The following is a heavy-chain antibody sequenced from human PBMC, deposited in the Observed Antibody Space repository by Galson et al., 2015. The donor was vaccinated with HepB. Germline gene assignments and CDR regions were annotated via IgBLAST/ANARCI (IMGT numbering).Heavy chain of an antibody. V-gene: IGHV1-69*06. D-gene: IGHD6-19*01. J-gene: IGHJ6*02. CDR2: IIPIFGTA. CDR1: GGTFSSYA. CDR3: AREGSGWYLSSDMDV. Sequence: SVKVSCKASGGTFSSYAISWVRQAPGQGLEWMGGIIPIFGTANYAQKFQGRVTITADKSTSTAYMELSSLRSEDTAVYYCAREGSGWYLSSDMDVWGQGTTVTISS.